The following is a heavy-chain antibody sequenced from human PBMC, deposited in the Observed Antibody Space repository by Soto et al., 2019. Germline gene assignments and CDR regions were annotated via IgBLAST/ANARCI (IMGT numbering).Heavy chain of an antibody. J-gene: IGHJ1*01. CDR3: AHSLSPYCGSDCYLQYFQH. CDR1: GFSLSTSGVG. V-gene: IGHV2-5*02. D-gene: IGHD2-21*02. CDR2: IYWDDDK. Sequence: QITLKESGPPLVKPTQTLTLTCTFSGFSLSTSGVGVGWIRQPPGKALEWLALIYWDDDKRYSPSLKSRLTITKDTSKNQVVLTMTNMDPVDTATYYCAHSLSPYCGSDCYLQYFQHWGQGTLVTVSS.